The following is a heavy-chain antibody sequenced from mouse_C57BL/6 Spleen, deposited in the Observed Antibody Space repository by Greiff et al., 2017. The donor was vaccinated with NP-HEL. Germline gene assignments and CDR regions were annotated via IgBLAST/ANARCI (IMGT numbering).Heavy chain of an antibody. CDR2: FYPGSGSI. CDR1: GYTFTEYT. Sequence: VKLVESGAELVKPGASVKLSCKASGYTFTEYTIHWVKQRSGQGLEWIGWFYPGSGSIKYNEKFKDKATLTADKSSSTVYMELSRLTSEDSAVYFCARHVDYDYDLQAWFAYWGQGTLVTVSA. J-gene: IGHJ3*01. CDR3: ARHVDYDYDLQAWFAY. V-gene: IGHV1-62-2*01. D-gene: IGHD2-4*01.